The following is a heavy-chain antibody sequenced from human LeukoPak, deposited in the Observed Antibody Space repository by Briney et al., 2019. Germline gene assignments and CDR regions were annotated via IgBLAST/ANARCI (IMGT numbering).Heavy chain of an antibody. CDR2: ISSSSSYI. D-gene: IGHD2-15*01. J-gene: IGHJ4*02. V-gene: IGHV3-21*01. CDR3: ARVYSDGGNAED. CDR1: GFTFSSYS. Sequence: GGSLRLSCAASGFTFSSYSMNWVRQAPGKGLEWVSSISSSSSYIYYADSVKGRFTISRDNAKNSLYLQMNSLRAEDTAVYYCARVYSDGGNAEDWGQGTLVTVSS.